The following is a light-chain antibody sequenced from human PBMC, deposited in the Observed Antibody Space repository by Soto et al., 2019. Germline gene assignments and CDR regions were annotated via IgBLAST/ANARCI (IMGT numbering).Light chain of an antibody. J-gene: IGLJ1*01. V-gene: IGLV2-11*01. CDR2: DVS. CDR1: SSDVGGYNY. Sequence: QSALTQPRSVSGSPGQSVTISCTGTSSDVGGYNYASWYQQHPGKAPKLMIYDVSKRPSGVPDRFSGSKSGNTASLTISGLQAEDEADYYCCSYAGSYVFGTGTKVTV. CDR3: CSYAGSYV.